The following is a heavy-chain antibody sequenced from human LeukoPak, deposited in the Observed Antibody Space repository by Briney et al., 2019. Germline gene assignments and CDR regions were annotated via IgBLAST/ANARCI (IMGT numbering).Heavy chain of an antibody. J-gene: IGHJ5*02. CDR1: GFTFSDYC. D-gene: IGHD5-18*01. Sequence: HPGGSLRLSCAASGFTFSDYCMNWVRQAPGKGLEWVAFIRYDGSNKYYVDSVKGRFTISRDNSKNTLSLQMSSLRAEDTAVYFCAKDAFRGYSYGYRVSMVWFDQWGQGILVTVSS. CDR2: IRYDGSNK. V-gene: IGHV3-30*02. CDR3: AKDAFRGYSYGYRVSMVWFDQ.